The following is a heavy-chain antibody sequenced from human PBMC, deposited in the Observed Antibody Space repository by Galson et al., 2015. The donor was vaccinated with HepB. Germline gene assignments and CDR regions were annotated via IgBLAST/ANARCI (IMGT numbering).Heavy chain of an antibody. J-gene: IGHJ4*02. CDR3: ARGEYYYGSGSYYGLSYFDY. Sequence: QSGAEVKKPGESLKISCKGSGYSFTSYWIGWVRQMPGKGLEWMGIIYPGDSDTRYSPSFQGQVTISADKSISTAYLQWSSLKASDTAMYYCARGEYYYGSGSYYGLSYFDYWGQGTLVTVSS. CDR2: IYPGDSDT. D-gene: IGHD3-10*01. V-gene: IGHV5-51*01. CDR1: GYSFTSYW.